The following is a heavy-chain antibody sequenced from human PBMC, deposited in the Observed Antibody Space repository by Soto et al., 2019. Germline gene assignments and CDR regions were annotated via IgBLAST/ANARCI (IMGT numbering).Heavy chain of an antibody. CDR3: AKDRVVGAASYNWFDP. D-gene: IGHD1-26*01. Sequence: PGGSLRLSCAASGFTFSSYAMSWVRQAPGKGLEWVSAISGSGGSTYYADSVKGRFTISRDNSKNTLYLQMNRLRAEDTAVYYCAKDRVVGAASYNWFDPWGPGTMLTVYS. V-gene: IGHV3-23*01. CDR2: ISGSGGST. CDR1: GFTFSSYA. J-gene: IGHJ5*02.